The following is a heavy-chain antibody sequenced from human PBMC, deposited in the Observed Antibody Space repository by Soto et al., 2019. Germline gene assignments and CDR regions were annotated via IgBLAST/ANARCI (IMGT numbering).Heavy chain of an antibody. J-gene: IGHJ4*02. D-gene: IGHD6-13*01. CDR1: GYTFTSYY. CDR3: ASYIEGGIGRGY. Sequence: ASVKVSCKASGYTFTSYYMHWVRQAPGQGLESMGIIDPSGGRTTYAQNFQGRVTMTRDTSTSTVYMELSSLRSEDTAVYYCASYIEGGIGRGYWGQGHLVTVSS. V-gene: IGHV1-46*01. CDR2: IDPSGGRT.